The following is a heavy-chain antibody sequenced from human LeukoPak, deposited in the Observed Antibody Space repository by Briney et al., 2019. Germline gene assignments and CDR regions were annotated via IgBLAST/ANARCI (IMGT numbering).Heavy chain of an antibody. CDR3: ARGSDYYCGMDV. J-gene: IGHJ6*02. V-gene: IGHV3-66*01. CDR2: IYSGGST. CDR1: GFTVSSNY. Sequence: GGSLRLSCAASGFTVSSNYMSWVRQAPGKGLEWVSVIYSGGSTYYADSVKGRFTISRDNSKNTLYLQMNSLRAEDTAVYYCARGSDYYCGMDVWGQGTTVTVSS.